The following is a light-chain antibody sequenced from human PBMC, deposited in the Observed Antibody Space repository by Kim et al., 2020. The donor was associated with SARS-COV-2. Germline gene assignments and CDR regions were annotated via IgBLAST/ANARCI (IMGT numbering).Light chain of an antibody. J-gene: IGLJ3*02. CDR3: VLYMGSGIWV. V-gene: IGLV8-61*01. CDR2: STN. Sequence: GGTVILTCGLSSGSVSTNYYPSWYQQTPGQAPRTLIYSTNTRSSEVPDRFSGSILGNKAALTITGAQADDESDYYCVLYMGSGIWVFGGGTQLTVL. CDR1: SGSVSTNYY.